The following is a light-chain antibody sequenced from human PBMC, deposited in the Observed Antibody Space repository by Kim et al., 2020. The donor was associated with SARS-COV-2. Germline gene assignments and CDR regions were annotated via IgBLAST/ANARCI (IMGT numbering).Light chain of an antibody. CDR3: QSYDTSRRGWL. CDR1: SSNNEAGYD. V-gene: IGLV1-40*01. J-gene: IGLJ3*02. Sequence: RVTNTCTGTSSNNEAGYDVHWYQQVPGGGPKLLIFENDKRPSGVPDRFSGSKSGNSASLVITGLQADDESDYYCQSYDTSRRGWLFGGGTQLTVL. CDR2: END.